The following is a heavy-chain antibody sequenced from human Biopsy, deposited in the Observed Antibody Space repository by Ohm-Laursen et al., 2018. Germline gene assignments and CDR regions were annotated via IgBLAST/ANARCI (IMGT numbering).Heavy chain of an antibody. CDR2: NIPILGTG. Sequence: GPSVKVSCKVPEGTFSNYGVNWVRQAPGQGLEWLGGNIPILGTGNYAQKFQDRVTVAADTSTSTATMELRSLRSDDTAVYYCATKLTGYFHHWGQGTLVIVSS. J-gene: IGHJ1*01. D-gene: IGHD3-9*01. CDR1: EGTFSNYG. V-gene: IGHV1-69*06. CDR3: ATKLTGYFHH.